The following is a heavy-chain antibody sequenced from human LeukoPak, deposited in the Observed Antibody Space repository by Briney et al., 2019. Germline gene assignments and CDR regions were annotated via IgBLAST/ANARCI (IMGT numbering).Heavy chain of an antibody. J-gene: IGHJ6*03. D-gene: IGHD4-17*01. V-gene: IGHV3-48*01. CDR1: GFTFSSYS. CDR2: ISSSSSTI. Sequence: PGGSLRLSCAASGFTFSSYSMNWVRQARGKGLEWVSYISSSSSTIYYADSVKGRFTISRDNAKNSLYLQMNSLRAEDTAVYYCARDSSSTVTTFLYYYYMDVWGKGSTVTVSS. CDR3: ARDSSSTVTTFLYYYYMDV.